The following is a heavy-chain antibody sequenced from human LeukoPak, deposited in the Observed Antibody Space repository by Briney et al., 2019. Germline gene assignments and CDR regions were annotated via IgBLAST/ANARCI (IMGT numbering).Heavy chain of an antibody. CDR2: ISWDGGST. CDR3: AKGKNTGSYLSHVDY. J-gene: IGHJ4*02. CDR1: GFTFDDYG. V-gene: IGHV3-43D*03. Sequence: GGSLRLSCAASGFTFDDYGLSWVRQAPGKGLEWVSPISWDGGSTYYADSVKGRFTISRDNSKNSLYLQMNSLRAEDTALYYCAKGKNTGSYLSHVDYWGQGTLVTVSS. D-gene: IGHD3-10*01.